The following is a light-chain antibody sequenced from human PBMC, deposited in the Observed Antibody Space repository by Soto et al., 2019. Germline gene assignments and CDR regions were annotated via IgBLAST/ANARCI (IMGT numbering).Light chain of an antibody. CDR1: SSNIGAGYD. V-gene: IGLV1-40*01. J-gene: IGLJ2*01. CDR2: GNT. CDR3: QSYDSSLSGSL. Sequence: QSVLTQPPSVSGAPGQRVTISCTGSSSNIGAGYDVHWYQQLPGTAPKLLVYGNTNRPSGVPDRFSGSKSATSASLAITGLQADDEADYYCQSYDSSLSGSLFGGGTKLTVL.